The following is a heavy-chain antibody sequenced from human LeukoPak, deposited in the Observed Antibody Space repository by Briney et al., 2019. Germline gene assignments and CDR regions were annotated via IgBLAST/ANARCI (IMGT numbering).Heavy chain of an antibody. CDR2: IRQDGDTK. D-gene: IGHD3-10*01. J-gene: IGHJ6*02. CDR1: GFPFNAYW. V-gene: IGHV3-7*03. CDR3: VPRSRGMDV. Sequence: PGGSLRLSCAASGFPFNAYWMTWVRQAPGKGLEWVANIRQDGDTKYYVDSVKGRFIISRDNSKNTLYLQMNSLRAEDTAVYYCVPRSRGMDVWGQGTTVIVSS.